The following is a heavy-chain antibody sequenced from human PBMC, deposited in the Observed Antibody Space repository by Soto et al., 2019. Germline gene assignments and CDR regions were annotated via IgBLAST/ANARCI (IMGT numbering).Heavy chain of an antibody. CDR3: ARVPFIAAAGIHAFDI. CDR2: INSDGSST. J-gene: IGHJ3*02. CDR1: GCTFSSYW. D-gene: IGHD6-13*01. Sequence: PGGSLRLSCAASGCTFSSYWMHWVRQAPGKGLVWVSRINSDGSSTSYADSVKGRFTISRDNAKNTLYLQMNSLRAEDTAVYYCARVPFIAAAGIHAFDIWGQGTMVTVSS. V-gene: IGHV3-74*01.